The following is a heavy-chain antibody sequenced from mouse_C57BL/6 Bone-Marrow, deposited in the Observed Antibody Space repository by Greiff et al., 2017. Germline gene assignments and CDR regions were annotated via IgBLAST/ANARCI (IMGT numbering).Heavy chain of an antibody. J-gene: IGHJ1*03. V-gene: IGHV1-59*01. CDR3: ASLEIYAGYFDV. CDR2: IDPSDSYT. D-gene: IGHD2-12*01. Sequence: VQLQQPGAELVRPGTSVKLSCKASGYTFTSYWMHWVKQRPGQGLEWIGVIDPSDSYTNYNQKFKGKATLTVDTSSSTAYMQLSSLTSEDSAVYYCASLEIYAGYFDVWGTGTTVTVSS. CDR1: GYTFTSYW.